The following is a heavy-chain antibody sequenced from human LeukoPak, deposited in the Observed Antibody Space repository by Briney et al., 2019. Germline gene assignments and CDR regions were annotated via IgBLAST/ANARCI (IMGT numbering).Heavy chain of an antibody. V-gene: IGHV3-15*01. Sequence: KPGGSLRLSCAASGFTFNNYWMTWVRQAPGKGLEWVGRIKSKTDGGTTDYAAPVKGRFIISRDDSKSTLYLQMNSLKTEDTAVYFCMVFWSGFYMDVWGKGTTVTVSS. D-gene: IGHD3-3*01. CDR3: MVFWSGFYMDV. CDR1: GFTFNNYW. J-gene: IGHJ6*03. CDR2: IKSKTDGGTT.